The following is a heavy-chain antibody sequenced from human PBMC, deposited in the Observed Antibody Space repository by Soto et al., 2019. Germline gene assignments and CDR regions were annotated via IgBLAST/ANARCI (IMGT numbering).Heavy chain of an antibody. D-gene: IGHD3-3*01. J-gene: IGHJ4*02. CDR2: IVPIFGRA. CDR1: AGTFSNYC. Sequence: SVNVSCKASAGTFSNYCINWVRQAPGQGLEWMGGIVPIFGRANYAQKFQGRVTITADESTSTAYMELSSLRSEDTAVYYCATPIKYYYSWSGYPPFDYWGQGTLVTVSS. V-gene: IGHV1-69*13. CDR3: ATPIKYYYSWSGYPPFDY.